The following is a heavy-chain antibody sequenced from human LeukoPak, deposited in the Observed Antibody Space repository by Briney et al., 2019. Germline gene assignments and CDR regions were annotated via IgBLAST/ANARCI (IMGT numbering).Heavy chain of an antibody. J-gene: IGHJ5*02. CDR3: ARDPCSSTSCYEAFDP. Sequence: GSSVKVSCKASGGTFSSYTISWVRQAPGQGLEWMGRIIPILGIANYAQKFQGRVTMTRDTSISAAYMELSGLRSDDTAIYYCARDPCSSTSCYEAFDPWGQGALVTVSS. V-gene: IGHV1-69*04. CDR2: IIPILGIA. CDR1: GGTFSSYT. D-gene: IGHD2-2*01.